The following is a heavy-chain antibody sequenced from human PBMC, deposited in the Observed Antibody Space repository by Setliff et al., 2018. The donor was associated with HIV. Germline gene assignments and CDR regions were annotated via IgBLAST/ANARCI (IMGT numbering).Heavy chain of an antibody. Sequence: TSETLSLTCAVYGGSFSGYYWSWIRQPPGKGLEWIGEINHGRTTNYNPSLKSRVTISVDTSKNQFSLTLNSVTAADTAVYYCARGSRQLTIFGVVFKTNYYFMDVWGKGTAVTVSS. V-gene: IGHV4-34*01. J-gene: IGHJ6*03. CDR3: ARGSRQLTIFGVVFKTNYYFMDV. CDR2: INHGRTT. D-gene: IGHD3-3*01. CDR1: GGSFSGYY.